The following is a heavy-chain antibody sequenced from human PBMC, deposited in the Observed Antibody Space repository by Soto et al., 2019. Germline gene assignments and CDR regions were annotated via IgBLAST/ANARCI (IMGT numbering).Heavy chain of an antibody. CDR3: AKDSRDGIDY. CDR1: GFTFSSYG. V-gene: IGHV3-30*18. CDR2: ISYDGSNK. Sequence: PGGSLRLSCAASGFTFSSYGMHWVRQAPGKGLEWVAVISYDGSNKYYADSVKGRFTISRDNSKNTLYLQMNSLRAEDTAVYYCAKDSRDGIDYWGQGTLGTVSS. D-gene: IGHD2-2*01. J-gene: IGHJ4*02.